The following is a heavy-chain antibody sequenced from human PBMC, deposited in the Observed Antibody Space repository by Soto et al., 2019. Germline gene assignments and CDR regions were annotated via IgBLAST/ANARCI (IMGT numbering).Heavy chain of an antibody. CDR1: GYTFTSYD. Sequence: QVQLVQSGAEVKKPGASVKVSCKASGYTFTSYDINWVRQATGQGLEYLGWMNPNSGNTGYVQKFQGRVTMTRDTSISTAYMELSSLRSEDSAVYFCARGIKYGAYSRWFDPWGQGTXVTXS. CDR2: MNPNSGNT. CDR3: ARGIKYGAYSRWFDP. D-gene: IGHD4-17*01. J-gene: IGHJ5*02. V-gene: IGHV1-8*01.